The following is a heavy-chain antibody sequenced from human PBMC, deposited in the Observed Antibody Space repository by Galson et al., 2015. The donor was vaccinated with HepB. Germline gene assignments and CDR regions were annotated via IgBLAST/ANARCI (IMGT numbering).Heavy chain of an antibody. CDR3: ARDSRATFGEPNWFDP. CDR2: ISATDTTI. J-gene: IGHJ5*02. V-gene: IGHV3-48*03. Sequence: SLRLSCATSGFTFSSYNMNWVRQAPGKGLDWISYISATDTTIDYADSVKGRFIISRDNAKNSLYLQMNSLGVEDTAVYYCARDSRATFGEPNWFDPWGQGTLVIVSS. CDR1: GFTFSSYN. D-gene: IGHD3-3*01.